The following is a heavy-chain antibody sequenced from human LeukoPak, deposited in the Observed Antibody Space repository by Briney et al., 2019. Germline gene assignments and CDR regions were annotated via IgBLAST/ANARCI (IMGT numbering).Heavy chain of an antibody. J-gene: IGHJ4*02. CDR3: ARLTRAAAAGTKRFDY. V-gene: IGHV3-21*01. D-gene: IGHD6-13*01. CDR1: GFTFSSYS. Sequence: PGGTLRLSCAASGFTFSSYSMNWARRARGKGLEWVTSISSNSRYIYYADSVKGRFTISRDNAKYSLYLQMNSLRAEYTAVYYCARLTRAAAAGTKRFDYWGQGTLVTVSS. CDR2: ISSNSRYI.